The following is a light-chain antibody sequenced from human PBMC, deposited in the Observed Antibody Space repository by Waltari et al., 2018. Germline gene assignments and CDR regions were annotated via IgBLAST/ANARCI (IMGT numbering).Light chain of an antibody. V-gene: IGKV3-20*01. CDR3: QHYVRLPAT. CDR2: GAS. CDR1: QSVGRT. Sequence: EIVLTQSPGTLSLSPGERATLSCRAGQSVGRTLAWYQQKPGQAPRLLIYGASSRATDIPDRFSGSGSGTDFSLTINRLEPEDFAVYFCQHYVRLPATFGQGTKVEIK. J-gene: IGKJ1*01.